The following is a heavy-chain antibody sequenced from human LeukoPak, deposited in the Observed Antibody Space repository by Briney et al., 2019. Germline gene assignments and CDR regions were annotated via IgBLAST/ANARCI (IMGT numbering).Heavy chain of an antibody. CDR1: GFTLSNHY. J-gene: IGHJ4*02. Sequence: PGGSLRLSCAASGFTLSNHYMSWIRQAPGKGLEWVSYITSSDSGGFYADSVKGRFTISRDNAKNSLYLQMNSLRVEDTAVYYCARDGDTTSKVDYLGQGTLVTVSS. D-gene: IGHD4-11*01. CDR2: ITSSDSGG. CDR3: ARDGDTTSKVDY. V-gene: IGHV3-11*01.